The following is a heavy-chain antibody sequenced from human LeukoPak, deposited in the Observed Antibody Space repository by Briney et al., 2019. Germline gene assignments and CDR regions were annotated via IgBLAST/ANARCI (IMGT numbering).Heavy chain of an antibody. CDR3: AKDWSIFSSWFDY. CDR1: GFTFSSSA. D-gene: IGHD6-13*01. V-gene: IGHV3-23*01. J-gene: IGHJ4*02. Sequence: PGGSLRLSCAVSGFTFSSSAISWVRQPPGKGLEWVSAISGSGGSTYYADSVKGRFTISRDNSKNTLYLQMNSLRAEDTAVYYCAKDWSIFSSWFDYWGQGTLVTVSS. CDR2: ISGSGGST.